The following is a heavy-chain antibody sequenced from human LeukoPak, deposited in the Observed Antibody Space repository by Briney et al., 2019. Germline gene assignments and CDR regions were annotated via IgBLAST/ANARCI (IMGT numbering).Heavy chain of an antibody. CDR1: GFTFSSYW. CDR3: ARDLGYYRADY. V-gene: IGHV3-7*04. Sequence: GGSLRLSCAASGFTFSSYWMSWVRQAPGKGLEWVANIKGDGNDNHYVDSVRGRFTISRDNAKNSLYLQMNSLRAEDTAVYYCARDLGYYRADYWGQGTLVTVSS. J-gene: IGHJ4*02. CDR2: IKGDGNDN. D-gene: IGHD1-26*01.